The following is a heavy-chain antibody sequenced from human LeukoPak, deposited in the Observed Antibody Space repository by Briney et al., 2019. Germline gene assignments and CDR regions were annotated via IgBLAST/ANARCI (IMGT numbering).Heavy chain of an antibody. CDR3: AKDLKKVAGTFDY. Sequence: GGSLRLXXXXXXXXFSXXGMSWVRQVPGKALEWVSTVSGSGDSTYYADSVKGRFTISRDNSKNTPYLQMNSLRAEDTAVYYCAKDLKKVAGTFDYWGQGTLVTVSS. J-gene: IGHJ4*02. V-gene: IGHV3-23*01. CDR1: XXXFSXXG. CDR2: VSGSGDST. D-gene: IGHD6-19*01.